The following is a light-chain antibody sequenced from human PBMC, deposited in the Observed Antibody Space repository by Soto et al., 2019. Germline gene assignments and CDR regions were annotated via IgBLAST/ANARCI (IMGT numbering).Light chain of an antibody. Sequence: QSALAQPASVSGSPGQSITISCTGTSGFVGSFSLVSWYQQHPDKAPKLIISEVSDRPSGVSDRFSGSKSGNTASLTISGLQVEDEADYYCCSYTTSNTYVFGTGTKVTVL. J-gene: IGLJ1*01. V-gene: IGLV2-14*02. CDR3: CSYTTSNTYV. CDR1: SGFVGSFSL. CDR2: EVS.